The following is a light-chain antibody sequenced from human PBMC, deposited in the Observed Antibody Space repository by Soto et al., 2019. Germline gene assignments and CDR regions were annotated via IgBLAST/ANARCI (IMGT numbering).Light chain of an antibody. J-gene: IGLJ2*01. CDR3: CSYAGSSTFVV. CDR2: EGS. V-gene: IGLV2-23*01. CDR1: SSDVGSYNL. Sequence: QSALTQPASVSGSPGQSITISCTGTSSDVGSYNLVSWYQQHTGKAPKLMIYEGSKRPSGVSNRFSGSKSGNTASLTISGLKAEDEADYYGCSYAGSSTFVVFGGGTKVTVL.